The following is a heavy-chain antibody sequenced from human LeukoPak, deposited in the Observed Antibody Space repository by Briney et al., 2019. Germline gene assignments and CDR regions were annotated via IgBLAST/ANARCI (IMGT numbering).Heavy chain of an antibody. Sequence: PGGSLRLSCAASEFTFSSYWMHWVRQAPGKGLVWVSCINSDGSTTSYADSVKGRFTISRDNAKNTLYLQMNSLRAEDTAVYYCARVRGCGDYSPDYWGQGTLVTVSS. CDR3: ARVRGCGDYSPDY. CDR1: EFTFSSYW. CDR2: INSDGSTT. V-gene: IGHV3-74*01. D-gene: IGHD4-17*01. J-gene: IGHJ4*02.